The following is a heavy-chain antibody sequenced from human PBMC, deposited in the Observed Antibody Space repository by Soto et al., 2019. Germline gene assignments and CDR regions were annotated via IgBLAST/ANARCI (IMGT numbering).Heavy chain of an antibody. J-gene: IGHJ4*02. CDR1: GFTFDDYA. CDR2: ISWNSGSI. V-gene: IGHV3-9*01. CDR3: AKRECSSTSCYYDY. D-gene: IGHD2-2*01. Sequence: GGSLRLSCAASGFTFDDYAMHWVRQAPGKGLEWVSGISWNSGSIGYADSVKGRFTISRDNAKNSLYLQMNSLRAEDTALYYCAKRECSSTSCYYDYWGQGTLVTVSS.